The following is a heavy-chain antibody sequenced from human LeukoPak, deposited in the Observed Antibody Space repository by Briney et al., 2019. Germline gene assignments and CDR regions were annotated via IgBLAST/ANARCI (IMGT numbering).Heavy chain of an antibody. J-gene: IGHJ3*02. Sequence: SETLSLTCTVSGGSISSYYWSWIRQPPGKGLEWIGYIYYSGSTNYNPSLKSRVTISVDTSKNQFSLKLSSVTAADTAVYYCARRSFRSPTSSGSRGVAFDIWGQGTMVTVSS. V-gene: IGHV4-59*08. D-gene: IGHD3-22*01. CDR2: IYYSGST. CDR1: GGSISSYY. CDR3: ARRSFRSPTSSGSRGVAFDI.